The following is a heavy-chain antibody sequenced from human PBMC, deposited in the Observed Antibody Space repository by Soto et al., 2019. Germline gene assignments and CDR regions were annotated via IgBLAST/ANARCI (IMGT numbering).Heavy chain of an antibody. J-gene: IGHJ6*02. D-gene: IGHD1-26*01. CDR1: GYTFTGYY. CDR3: AKGGAIVAAVTRIYLYNAMDV. V-gene: IGHV1-2*02. CDR2: INPNSGDA. Sequence: ASVKVSCKASGYTFTGYYVHWVRQAPGLGLEWMGWINPNSGDAYLAQRFQGRVTMNRDTSIGTAYMELRGLTSDDTAEYYCAKGGAIVAAVTRIYLYNAMDVWRQGTTVTVS.